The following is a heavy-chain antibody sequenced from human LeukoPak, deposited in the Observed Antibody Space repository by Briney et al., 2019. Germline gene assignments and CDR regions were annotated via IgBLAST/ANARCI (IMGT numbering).Heavy chain of an antibody. D-gene: IGHD3-3*01. V-gene: IGHV4-34*01. Sequence: GSLRLSCAASGFTFSSYSMNWIRQPPGKGLEWIGEFNHGGGTNYNPSLKSRVTISIDTSKDQFSLKLSSVTAADTAVYYCARMEARHLGYWGQGTLVTVSS. CDR3: ARMEARHLGY. J-gene: IGHJ4*02. CDR1: GFTFSSYS. CDR2: FNHGGGT.